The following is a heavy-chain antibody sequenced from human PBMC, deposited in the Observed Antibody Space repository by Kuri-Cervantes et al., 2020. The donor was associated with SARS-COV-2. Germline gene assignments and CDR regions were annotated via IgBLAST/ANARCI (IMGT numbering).Heavy chain of an antibody. Sequence: GESLKISCAASGFTFSSYAMHWVRQAPGKGLEWVAAISGSGGSTYYADSVKGRFTISRDNSKNTLYLQMNSLRAEDTAVYYCAKIPDYGDYVFYFDYWGQGTLVTVSS. CDR2: ISGSGGST. V-gene: IGHV3-23*01. CDR3: AKIPDYGDYVFYFDY. CDR1: GFTFSSYA. J-gene: IGHJ4*02. D-gene: IGHD4-17*01.